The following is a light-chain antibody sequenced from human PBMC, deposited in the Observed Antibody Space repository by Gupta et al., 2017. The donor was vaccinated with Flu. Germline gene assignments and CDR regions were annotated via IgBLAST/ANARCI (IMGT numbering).Light chain of an antibody. CDR2: GKI. V-gene: IGLV3-19*01. Sequence: SSELTQDTAVPVALGQAVRITCQGDSLRMEYVRWYQQKPGEAPMVVVYGKIKRPSGIPERFSGSNSGGTATLTITRAEAEDEADYYCHLRVSSGKHLLFGTGTKVTVL. J-gene: IGLJ1*01. CDR3: HLRVSSGKHLL. CDR1: SLRMEY.